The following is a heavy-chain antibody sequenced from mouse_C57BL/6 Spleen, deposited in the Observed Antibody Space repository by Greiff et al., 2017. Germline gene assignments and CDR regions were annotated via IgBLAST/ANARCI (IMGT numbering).Heavy chain of an antibody. CDR1: GYTFTDYN. Sequence: VQLQQSGPELVKPGASVKIPCKASGYTFTDYNMDWVKQSHGKSLEWIGDINPNNGGTIYNQKFKGKATLTVDTASSTSYMELRSLTAEDAAVYFCARAISTIVAPWSMDYWGQGTSVTVSS. CDR2: INPNNGGT. V-gene: IGHV1-18*01. J-gene: IGHJ4*01. CDR3: ARAISTIVAPWSMDY. D-gene: IGHD2-5*01.